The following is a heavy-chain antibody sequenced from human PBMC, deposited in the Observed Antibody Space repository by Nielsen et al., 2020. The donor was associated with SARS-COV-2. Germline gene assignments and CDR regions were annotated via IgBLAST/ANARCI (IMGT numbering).Heavy chain of an antibody. CDR1: GFTFSSYG. V-gene: IGHV3-33*01. CDR3: ARSGRSSGYCYVIGY. D-gene: IGHD3-22*01. CDR2: IWYDGSNK. Sequence: GESLKISCAASGFTFSSYGMHWVRQAPGKGLEWVAVIWYDGSNKYYADSVKGRFTISRDNSKNTLYLQMNSLRAEDTAVYYCARSGRSSGYCYVIGYWGQGTLVTVSS. J-gene: IGHJ4*02.